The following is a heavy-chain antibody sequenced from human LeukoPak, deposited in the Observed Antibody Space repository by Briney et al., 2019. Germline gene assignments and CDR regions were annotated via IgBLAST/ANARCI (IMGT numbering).Heavy chain of an antibody. D-gene: IGHD5-18*01. J-gene: IGHJ4*02. CDR1: GGSISSSTYY. CDR2: MYYSGNI. Sequence: SETLSLTCTVSGGSISSSTYYWGWIRQPPGKGLEWIGSMYYSGNIYYNPSLKSRVTISVDTSKNQFSLKLTSVTAADTAVYYCAYSVDTAMVGHYWGQGTLVTVSS. CDR3: AYSVDTAMVGHY. V-gene: IGHV4-39*01.